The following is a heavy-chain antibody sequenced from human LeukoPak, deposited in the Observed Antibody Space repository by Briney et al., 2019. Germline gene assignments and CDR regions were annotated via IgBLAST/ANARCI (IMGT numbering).Heavy chain of an antibody. V-gene: IGHV3-23*01. CDR3: AIVSGGRQAID. Sequence: GGTLRLSCAGSGFTFSTHGMNWVRQAPGKGLEWVSGVNPSGDPTYYADSVKGRFIISRDNSKNTMYLQMNSLRAEDTGVYYWAIVSGGRQAIDWGQGTPVTVSS. CDR2: VNPSGDPT. CDR1: GFTFSTHG. D-gene: IGHD3-10*01. J-gene: IGHJ4*02.